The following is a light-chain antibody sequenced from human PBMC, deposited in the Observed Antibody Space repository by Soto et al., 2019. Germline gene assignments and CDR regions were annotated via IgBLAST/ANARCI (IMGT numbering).Light chain of an antibody. CDR2: GAS. J-gene: IGKJ5*01. Sequence: EIVITQSPATLSVSPGERATLCCRASQSVSSSYLAWYQQKPGQAPRLLIYGASTRAAGLPARFSGSGSGTEFTLTISSLQSEDFAVYYCQQYARWPITFGQGTRLEIK. CDR3: QQYARWPIT. CDR1: QSVSSSY. V-gene: IGKV3-15*01.